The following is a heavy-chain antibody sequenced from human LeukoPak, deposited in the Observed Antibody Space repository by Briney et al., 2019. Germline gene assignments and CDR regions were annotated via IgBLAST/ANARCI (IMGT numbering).Heavy chain of an antibody. CDR3: ARGYYYDSSGYDYGAFDI. D-gene: IGHD3-22*01. J-gene: IGHJ3*02. Sequence: SVKVSCKASGGTFSSYAISWVRQAPGQGLEWMGGIIPIFGTANYAQKFQGRVTITTDESTSTAYMELSSLRSEDTAVYYCARGYYYDSSGYDYGAFDIWGQGTMVTVSS. CDR2: IIPIFGTA. CDR1: GGTFSSYA. V-gene: IGHV1-69*05.